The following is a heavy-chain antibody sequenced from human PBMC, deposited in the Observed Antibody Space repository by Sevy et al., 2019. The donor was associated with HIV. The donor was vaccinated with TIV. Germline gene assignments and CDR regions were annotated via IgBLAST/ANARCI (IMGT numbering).Heavy chain of an antibody. CDR2: IKQDGSEK. CDR1: GFTFSSYW. CDR3: ARGGYSYGYVGYYYYGMDV. J-gene: IGHJ6*02. V-gene: IGHV3-7*01. Sequence: GGSLRLSCAASGFTFSSYWMSWVRQAPGKGLEWVANIKQDGSEKYYVHSVKGRFTISRDNAKNSLYLQMNSLRAEDTAVYYCARGGYSYGYVGYYYYGMDVWGQGTTVTVSS. D-gene: IGHD5-18*01.